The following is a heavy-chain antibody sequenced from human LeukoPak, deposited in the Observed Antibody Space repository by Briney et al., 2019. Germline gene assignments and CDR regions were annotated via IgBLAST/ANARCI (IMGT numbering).Heavy chain of an antibody. J-gene: IGHJ4*02. CDR2: IYPGDSDT. CDR3: ARLNDYYDSSGYTDY. Sequence: GESLKIFCKGSGYSFTSYWIGWVRQMPGKGLEWMGIIYPGDSDTRYSPSFQGQVTISADKSISTAYLQWSSLKASDTAMYYCARLNDYYDSSGYTDYWGQGTLVTVSS. V-gene: IGHV5-51*01. CDR1: GYSFTSYW. D-gene: IGHD3-22*01.